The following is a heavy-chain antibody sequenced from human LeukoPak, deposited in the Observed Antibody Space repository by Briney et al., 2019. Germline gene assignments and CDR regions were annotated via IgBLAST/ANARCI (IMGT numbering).Heavy chain of an antibody. CDR1: GFTFSSYS. CDR3: AKGQKWELPLDF. V-gene: IGHV3-21*04. J-gene: IGHJ4*02. Sequence: GGSLRLSCAASGFTFSSYSMNWVRQAPGKGLEWVSSISSSSSYIYYADSVKGRFTISRDNAKNSLYLQMNSLRAEDTALYYCAKGQKWELPLDFWGQGTLVTVSS. D-gene: IGHD1-26*01. CDR2: ISSSSSYI.